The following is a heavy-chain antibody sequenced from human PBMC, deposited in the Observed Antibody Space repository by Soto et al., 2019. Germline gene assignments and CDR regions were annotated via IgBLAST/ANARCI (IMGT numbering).Heavy chain of an antibody. CDR1: GYAFTSYA. V-gene: IGHV1-3*01. D-gene: IGHD6-13*01. J-gene: IGHJ4*02. CDR3: ARRTIATAGTGGY. CDR2: INAGNGNT. Sequence: ASVKVSCKASGYAFTSYAMHWVRQAPGQRLEWMGWINAGNGNTKYSQKFQGRVTITRDTSASTAYMELSSLRSEDSAVYYCARRTIATAGTGGYWGQGTLVTVSS.